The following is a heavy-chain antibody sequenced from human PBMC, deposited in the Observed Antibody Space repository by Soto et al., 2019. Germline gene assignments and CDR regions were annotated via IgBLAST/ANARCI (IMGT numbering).Heavy chain of an antibody. V-gene: IGHV1-69*01. CDR1: GGLFSSYP. J-gene: IGHJ4*02. D-gene: IGHD3-22*01. CDR2: IIPVFQTA. Sequence: QEQLVQSGAEVKKPGSSVKVSCKASGGLFSSYPISWVRQVPGQGLEWMGGIIPVFQTASYTQRFQGRVTITADESTTTAAMELSSLRSEDTAIYYCARVGSGYTLFNDFWGQGTLVTVSS. CDR3: ARVGSGYTLFNDF.